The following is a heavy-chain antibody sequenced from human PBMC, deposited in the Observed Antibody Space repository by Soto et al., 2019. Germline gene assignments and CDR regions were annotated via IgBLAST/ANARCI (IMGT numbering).Heavy chain of an antibody. V-gene: IGHV3-7*01. CDR2: IKQDGSEK. CDR3: ASQAYYDSSGPR. J-gene: IGHJ4*02. CDR1: GFTSSSYW. D-gene: IGHD3-22*01. Sequence: LRLSCAASGFTSSSYWMSWVRQAPGKGLEWVANIKQDGSEKYYVDSVKGRFTISRDNAKNSLYLQMNSLRAEDTAVYYCASQAYYDSSGPRWGQGTLVTVSS.